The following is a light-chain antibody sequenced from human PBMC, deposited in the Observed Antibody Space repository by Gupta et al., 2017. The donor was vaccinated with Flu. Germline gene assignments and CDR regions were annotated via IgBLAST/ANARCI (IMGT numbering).Light chain of an antibody. CDR3: TSYAPGNNLL. J-gene: IGLJ2*01. Sequence: SVTISCTGTSSDVGGFSSVSWHQQHPAKAHNLMISDVSKRPAGVPGRFSASKSGNTASLTVSGLEAEEAADYYSTSYAPGNNLLFGGGTKLTVL. CDR2: DVS. CDR1: SSDVGGFSS. V-gene: IGLV2-8*01.